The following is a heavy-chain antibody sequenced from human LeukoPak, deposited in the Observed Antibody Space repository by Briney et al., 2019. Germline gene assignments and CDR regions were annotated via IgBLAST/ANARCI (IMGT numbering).Heavy chain of an antibody. CDR2: INPNSGGT. Sequence: ASVKVSCKASGYTFTGYYMHWVRQAPGQGLEWMGWINPNSGGTNYAQKFQGRVTMTRDTSISTAYMELSRLRSDDTAVYYCARVLGYRHYFDYWGQGTLVTVSS. D-gene: IGHD5-18*01. CDR3: ARVLGYRHYFDY. V-gene: IGHV1-2*02. CDR1: GYTFTGYY. J-gene: IGHJ4*02.